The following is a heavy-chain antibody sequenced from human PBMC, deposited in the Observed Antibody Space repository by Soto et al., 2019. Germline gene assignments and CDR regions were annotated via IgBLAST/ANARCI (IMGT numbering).Heavy chain of an antibody. D-gene: IGHD1-26*01. Sequence: QVQLVQSGAEVKKPGSSVKVSCKASGGTFISYAISCVRQAPGQGLEWMGGILPIFGTANYAQKFQGRVTITADKSTSTAYMELSSMRSEDTAVYYCELSGSYYGFDYWCQGTLVTVSS. CDR3: ELSGSYYGFDY. CDR1: GGTFISYA. J-gene: IGHJ4*02. CDR2: ILPIFGTA. V-gene: IGHV1-69*06.